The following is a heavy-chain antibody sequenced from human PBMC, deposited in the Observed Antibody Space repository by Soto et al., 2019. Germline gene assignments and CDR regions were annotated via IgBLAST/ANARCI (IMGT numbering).Heavy chain of an antibody. CDR3: ARDLFNSLLDY. D-gene: IGHD2-21*01. V-gene: IGHV3-33*01. CDR2: IWYDGSNK. Sequence: QVQLVESGGGVVQPGRSLRLSCAASGFTFSSYGMHWVRQAPGKGLEWVAVIWYDGSNKYYADSVKGRFTISRDNSKNTLYLQMNSLRAEDTAVYYCARDLFNSLLDYWGQGTLVTVSS. J-gene: IGHJ4*02. CDR1: GFTFSSYG.